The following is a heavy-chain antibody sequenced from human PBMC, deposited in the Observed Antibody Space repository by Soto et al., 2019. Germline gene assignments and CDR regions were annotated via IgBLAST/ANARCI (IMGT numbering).Heavy chain of an antibody. D-gene: IGHD6-19*01. Sequence: QVQLVQSGAEVKKPGASVKVSCKASGYTFTSYGISWVRQAPGQGLEWMGWISAYTGNTNYAQKLQGRVTMTTDTSTSTDYMELRSLRSDDTAVYYCARVYSSGWYDNYYYYGMDVWGQGTTVTVSS. CDR3: ARVYSSGWYDNYYYYGMDV. J-gene: IGHJ6*02. CDR2: ISAYTGNT. CDR1: GYTFTSYG. V-gene: IGHV1-18*01.